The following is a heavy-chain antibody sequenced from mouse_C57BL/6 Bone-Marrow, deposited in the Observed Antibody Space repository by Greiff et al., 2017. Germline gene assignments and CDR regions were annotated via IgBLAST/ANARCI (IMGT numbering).Heavy chain of an antibody. CDR1: GYTFTSYG. Sequence: VQLQQSGAELARPGASVKLSCKASGYTFTSYGISWVKQRTGQGLEWIGEIYPRSGNTYYNEKFKGKATLAADKSSSTAYMELRSLTSEGSAVYFCARSRYYGSSYEAYWGQGTLVTVSA. CDR2: IYPRSGNT. V-gene: IGHV1-81*01. J-gene: IGHJ3*01. D-gene: IGHD1-1*01. CDR3: ARSRYYGSSYEAY.